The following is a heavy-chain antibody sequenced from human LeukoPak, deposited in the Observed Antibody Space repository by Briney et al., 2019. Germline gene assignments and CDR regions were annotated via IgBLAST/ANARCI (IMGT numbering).Heavy chain of an antibody. Sequence: GGSLRLSCAASGFTFSSYGMHWVRQAPGKGLEWVAVISYDGSNKYYADSVKGRFTISRDNSKNTLYLQMNSLRAEDTAVYYCAKVGGSYYQDYYYYYGMDVWGQGTTVTVSS. D-gene: IGHD1-26*01. V-gene: IGHV3-30*18. CDR1: GFTFSSYG. CDR3: AKVGGSYYQDYYYYYGMDV. J-gene: IGHJ6*02. CDR2: ISYDGSNK.